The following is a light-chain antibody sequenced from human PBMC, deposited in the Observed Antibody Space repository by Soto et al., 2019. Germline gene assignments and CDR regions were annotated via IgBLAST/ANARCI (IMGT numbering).Light chain of an antibody. CDR3: SSYTSSSTVV. V-gene: IGLV2-14*01. J-gene: IGLJ2*01. CDR1: SSDVGGYNY. Sequence: QSALTQPASVSGSPGQSITISCTGTSSDVGGYNYVSWYQQHPGKAPKLMIYEVSNRPSGGSNRFSGSKSGNKASLTNSGLQAEDEADYYCSSYTSSSTVVFGGGTKLTVL. CDR2: EVS.